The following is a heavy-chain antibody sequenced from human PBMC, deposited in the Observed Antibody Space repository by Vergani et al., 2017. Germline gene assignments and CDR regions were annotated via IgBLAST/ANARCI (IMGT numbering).Heavy chain of an antibody. CDR1: GGSFNSGSYY. J-gene: IGHJ3*02. Sequence: QLQLQESGPGLVKTSETLSLTCTVSGGSFNSGSYYWSWLRQPAGKRLEWIGRIHTNGVIHYNPSLNSRATISVDTSRNQISLKLTSVTATDTAIYFCARGNPYVDFDIWGQGTMITVSS. CDR3: ARGNPYVDFDI. CDR2: IHTNGVI. V-gene: IGHV4-61*02. D-gene: IGHD3-16*01.